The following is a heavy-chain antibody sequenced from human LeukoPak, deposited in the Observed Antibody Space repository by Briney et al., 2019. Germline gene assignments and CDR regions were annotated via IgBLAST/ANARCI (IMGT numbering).Heavy chain of an antibody. CDR2: ISASGGGT. CDR1: GFTFSSYA. D-gene: IGHD6-13*01. V-gene: IGHV3-23*01. Sequence: GGSLRLSCAASGFTFSSYAMSWVRQAPGQGLEWVASISASGGGTYYADSVKGRFTISRDNSKNTLYLQMNSLRAEDTAVYYCAKSIRSSWYYFDYWGQGTLVTVSS. CDR3: AKSIRSSWYYFDY. J-gene: IGHJ4*02.